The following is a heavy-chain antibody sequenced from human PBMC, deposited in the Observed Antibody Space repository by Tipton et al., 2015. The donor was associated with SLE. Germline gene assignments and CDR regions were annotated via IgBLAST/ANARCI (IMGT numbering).Heavy chain of an antibody. Sequence: SLRLSCVASGFTFSSYWMSWVRQVPGKGLEWVANIKGDGSEKYYVDSVKGRYTISRDNAKNSLFLQMNSLRAEDTAVYYCAGRPKFYFDYCGQGTLVTVSS. CDR1: GFTFSSYW. V-gene: IGHV3-7*01. J-gene: IGHJ4*02. CDR2: IKGDGSEK. CDR3: AGRPKFYFDY.